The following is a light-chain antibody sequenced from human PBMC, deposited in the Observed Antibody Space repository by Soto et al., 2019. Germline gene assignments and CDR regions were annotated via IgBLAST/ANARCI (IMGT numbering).Light chain of an antibody. CDR1: SSDIGAYDY. CDR2: EVN. Sequence: QSVLTQPASLSGYPGQSNTISCTGTSSDIGAYDYVSWFQQHPGKAPKLMISEVNNRPSGVSNRFSGSKSGNTAYLTISGLQVHDEAPYFCFSFTTASPHVFGSRNKFTGL. J-gene: IGLJ1*01. V-gene: IGLV2-14*01. CDR3: FSFTTASPHV.